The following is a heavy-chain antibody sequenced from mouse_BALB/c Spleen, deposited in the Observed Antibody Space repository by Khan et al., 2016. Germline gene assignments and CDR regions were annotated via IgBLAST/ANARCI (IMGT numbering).Heavy chain of an antibody. Sequence: QIQLVQSGPELKKPGETVKISCKASAYTFTDYSIHWVKLAPGEGLKWMGLIHTETDDPAYADDFKGRFAFSLEISASTAYLQINNLKNEDTATYFCALYDYVGFPCWGQGTLVTVSA. D-gene: IGHD1-2*01. V-gene: IGHV9-2-1*01. CDR1: AYTFTDYS. J-gene: IGHJ3*01. CDR3: ALYDYVGFPC. CDR2: IHTETDDP.